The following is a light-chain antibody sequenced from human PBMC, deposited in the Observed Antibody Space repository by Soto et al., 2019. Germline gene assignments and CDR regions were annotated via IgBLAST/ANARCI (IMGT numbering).Light chain of an antibody. CDR3: QQYHNWWT. V-gene: IGKV3D-15*01. Sequence: EIVMTQSPATLSVSPGGRATLSCRASQSVTSNLAWYQHKPGQAPRLLIYDASNRATGTPARFSGSGSGTDFTLTISSLEPEDFAVYYCQQYHNWWTFGQGTKVDIK. CDR2: DAS. CDR1: QSVTSN. J-gene: IGKJ1*01.